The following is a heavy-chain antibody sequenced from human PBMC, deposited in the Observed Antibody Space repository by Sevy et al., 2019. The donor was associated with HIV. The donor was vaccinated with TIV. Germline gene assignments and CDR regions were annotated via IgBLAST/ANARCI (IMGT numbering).Heavy chain of an antibody. J-gene: IGHJ6*02. V-gene: IGHV3-9*01. CDR2: ISWNSRNI. CDR1: GFPFNDHA. CDR3: AKDINRGCDGVNCYSYYYYFYGLDV. Sequence: GGSLRLSCAASGFPFNDHAMHWVRLVPGKGLEWVSGISWNSRNIGYADSVKGRFTISRDNTTHSVYLEMLSLRPEDTALYYCAKDINRGCDGVNCYSYYYYFYGLDVWGQGTTVTVSS. D-gene: IGHD2-21*01.